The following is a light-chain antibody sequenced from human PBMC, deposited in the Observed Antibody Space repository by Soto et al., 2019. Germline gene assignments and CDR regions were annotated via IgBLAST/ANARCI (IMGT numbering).Light chain of an antibody. J-gene: IGKJ1*01. Sequence: DIQMTQSASTLSASLGDRVVITCRASQNINKWLAWYQQKPGKAPKFLIYDASTLETGVPSRFSGSGSGTEFTLTISSLQTDDFATFYCQQYDTFPRTFGQGTKVDIK. CDR1: QNINKW. CDR2: DAS. V-gene: IGKV1-5*01. CDR3: QQYDTFPRT.